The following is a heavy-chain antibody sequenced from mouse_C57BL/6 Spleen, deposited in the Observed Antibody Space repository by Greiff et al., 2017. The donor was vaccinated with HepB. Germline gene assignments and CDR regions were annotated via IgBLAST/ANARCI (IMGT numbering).Heavy chain of an antibody. Sequence: DVQLQESGGGLVKPGGSLKLSCAASGFTFSDYGMHWVRQAPEKGLEWVAYISSGSSTIYYADTVKGRFTISRDNAKNTLFLQMTSLRSEDTARYYCARMRDGYYAWFAYWGQGTLVTVSA. J-gene: IGHJ3*01. CDR3: ARMRDGYYAWFAY. CDR2: ISSGSSTI. D-gene: IGHD2-3*01. CDR1: GFTFSDYG. V-gene: IGHV5-17*01.